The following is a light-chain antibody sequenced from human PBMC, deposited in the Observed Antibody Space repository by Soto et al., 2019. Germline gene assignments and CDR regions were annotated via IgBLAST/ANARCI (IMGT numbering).Light chain of an antibody. CDR2: EVF. V-gene: IGLV2-23*02. Sequence: QSVLTRPASVSGSPGQSITIFCTGTSSDVGSYNLVSWYQQHPGKAPKLMIYEVFKRPSGVFHRFSGSKSGNTASLTISGLQAEDEADYYCCSYAGSYTYVFGTGTKVTVL. CDR3: CSYAGSYTYV. J-gene: IGLJ1*01. CDR1: SSDVGSYNL.